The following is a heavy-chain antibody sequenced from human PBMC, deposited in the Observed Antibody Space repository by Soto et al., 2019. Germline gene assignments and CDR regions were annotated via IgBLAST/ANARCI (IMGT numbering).Heavy chain of an antibody. CDR2: INHSGST. V-gene: IGHV4-34*01. D-gene: IGHD1-1*01. CDR1: GGSFSGYY. CDR3: ARGLGPTGIDY. Sequence: SETLSLTCAVYGGSFSGYYGSWIRQPPGKGLEWIGEINHSGSTNYNPSLKSRVTISVDTSKNQFSLKLSSVTAADTAVYYCARGLGPTGIDYWGQGTLVTVSS. J-gene: IGHJ4*02.